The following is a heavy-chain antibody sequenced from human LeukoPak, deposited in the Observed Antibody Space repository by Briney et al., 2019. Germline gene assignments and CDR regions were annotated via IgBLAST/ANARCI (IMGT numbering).Heavy chain of an antibody. V-gene: IGHV3-53*01. CDR1: GFTFSSYE. CDR3: ARWGIVGATSPPYYFDY. CDR2: IYSGGST. D-gene: IGHD1-26*01. J-gene: IGHJ4*02. Sequence: GGSLRLSCAASGFTFSSYEMNWVRQAPGKGLEWVSVIYSGGSTYYADSVKGRFTISRDNSKNTLYLQMNSLRAEDTAVYYCARWGIVGATSPPYYFDYWGQGTLVTVSS.